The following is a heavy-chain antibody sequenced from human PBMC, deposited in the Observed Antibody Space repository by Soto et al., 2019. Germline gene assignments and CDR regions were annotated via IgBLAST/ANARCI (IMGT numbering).Heavy chain of an antibody. V-gene: IGHV1-46*01. CDR2: INPTGDST. J-gene: IGHJ4*02. Sequence: ASVKVSCKASGYTFTSYYVHWVRQAPGQGLEWMGIINPTGDSTSYAQKFQGRVTTTRDTSTSTVYMELSSLRSDDTAVYYCAREYCSDGTCYGVDYWGQGTLVTVSS. CDR1: GYTFTSYY. CDR3: AREYCSDGTCYGVDY. D-gene: IGHD2-15*01.